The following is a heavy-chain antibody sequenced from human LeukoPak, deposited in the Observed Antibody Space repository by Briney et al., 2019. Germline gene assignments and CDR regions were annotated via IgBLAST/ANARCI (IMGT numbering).Heavy chain of an antibody. Sequence: GGSLRLSCSASGFTFSSYAMQWVRQAPGKGLGYVSAITSNGGSTYYADSVKGRFTVSRDNSKNTLYLQMSSLRVEDTAVYYCVSVRSLDYWGQGTLVTVSS. J-gene: IGHJ4*02. V-gene: IGHV3-64D*06. D-gene: IGHD2-8*01. CDR1: GFTFSSYA. CDR2: ITSNGGST. CDR3: VSVRSLDY.